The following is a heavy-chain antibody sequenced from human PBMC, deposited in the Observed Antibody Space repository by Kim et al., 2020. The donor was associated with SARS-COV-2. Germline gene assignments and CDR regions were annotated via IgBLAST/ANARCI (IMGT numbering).Heavy chain of an antibody. CDR3: ATNTELWPTY. V-gene: IGHV3-15*01. D-gene: IGHD3-10*01. CDR2: TT. Sequence: TTDYAALVEGRFTISRDDSKNTLYLQMNSLKTVDTAVYYCATNTELWPTYWGRGTLVTVSS. J-gene: IGHJ4*02.